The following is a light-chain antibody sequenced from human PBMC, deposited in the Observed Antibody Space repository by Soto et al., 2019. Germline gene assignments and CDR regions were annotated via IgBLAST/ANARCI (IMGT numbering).Light chain of an antibody. V-gene: IGKV1-5*01. CDR2: DVS. CDR3: QHYNSYSEA. Sequence: DIQMTQSPSTLSASVGDIVTITCRASQSIGDSLAWYQQKPGKAPYLLISDVSSLKSGVPSRFSGSGSGTEFTLTISSLQPDDFATYYCQHYNSYSEAFGQGTKVDIK. J-gene: IGKJ1*01. CDR1: QSIGDS.